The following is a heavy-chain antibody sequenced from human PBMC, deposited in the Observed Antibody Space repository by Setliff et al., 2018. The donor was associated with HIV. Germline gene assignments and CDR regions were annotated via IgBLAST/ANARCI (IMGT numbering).Heavy chain of an antibody. CDR3: ARRGYSSGYFDY. D-gene: IGHD6-19*01. J-gene: IGHJ4*02. CDR1: GGSISSGSYY. CDR2: IYYSGSS. V-gene: IGHV4-39*01. Sequence: PSETLSLTCTVSGGSISSGSYYWGWIRQPPGKGLEWIGNIYYSGSSYYNPSLKSRVTISVDTSKNQFSLKLSSVTAADTAVYYCARRGYSSGYFDYWGQGMSVTVSS.